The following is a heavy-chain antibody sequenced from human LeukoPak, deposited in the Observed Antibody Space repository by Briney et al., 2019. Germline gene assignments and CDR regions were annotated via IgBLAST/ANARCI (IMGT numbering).Heavy chain of an antibody. Sequence: GESLRLSCAASGFTFSSYAMYWVRQAPGKGLEWVSGMNGGGGITYYADSVKGRFTISRDNSKNTVYLQMNSLRAEDTAVYYCAKDGVAGRRGMDVWGQGTTVAVSS. J-gene: IGHJ6*02. CDR3: AKDGVAGRRGMDV. CDR2: MNGGGGIT. CDR1: GFTFSSYA. D-gene: IGHD6-6*01. V-gene: IGHV3-23*01.